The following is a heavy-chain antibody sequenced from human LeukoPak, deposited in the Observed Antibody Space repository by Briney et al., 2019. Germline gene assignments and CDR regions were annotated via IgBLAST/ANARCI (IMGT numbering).Heavy chain of an antibody. CDR1: GFTFSIFP. Sequence: QPGRSLRLSCEASGFTFSIFPMHWVRQAPGKGLEWVALVSSGSEKYYADSVKGRFTISRDNSKNTLYLQMNSLRAEDTAVCYCASSRSFYYDFWSGYYSAFDIWGQGTIVTVSS. CDR3: ASSRSFYYDFWSGYYSAFDI. J-gene: IGHJ3*02. V-gene: IGHV3-30*04. CDR2: VSSGSEK. D-gene: IGHD3-3*01.